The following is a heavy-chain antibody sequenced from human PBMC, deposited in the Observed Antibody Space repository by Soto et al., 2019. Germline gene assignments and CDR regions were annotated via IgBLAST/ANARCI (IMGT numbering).Heavy chain of an antibody. J-gene: IGHJ4*02. CDR3: ARGTPGLRFLEWLFDY. D-gene: IGHD3-3*01. CDR2: MNSNSGNT. V-gene: IGHV1-8*01. Sequence: ASVKVSCKASGYTFTSYDINWVRQATGQGLEWMGWMNSNSGNTGYAQKFQGRVTMTRNTSISTAYMELSSLRSEDTAVYYCARGTPGLRFLEWLFDYWGQGTLVTVSS. CDR1: GYTFTSYD.